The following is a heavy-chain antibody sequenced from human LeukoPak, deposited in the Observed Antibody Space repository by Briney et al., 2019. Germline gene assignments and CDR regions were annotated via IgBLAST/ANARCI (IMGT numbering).Heavy chain of an antibody. V-gene: IGHV3-23*01. Sequence: GGSLRLSCAASGFTFSSYGMSWVRQAPGKGLEWVSAISGSGGSTYYADSVKGRFTISRDNSKNTLYLQMNSLRAEDTAVYYCAKDGSKLRASGYYYYMDVWGKGTTVTVSS. CDR2: ISGSGGST. CDR1: GFTFSSYG. J-gene: IGHJ6*03. CDR3: AKDGSKLRASGYYYYMDV. D-gene: IGHD4-17*01.